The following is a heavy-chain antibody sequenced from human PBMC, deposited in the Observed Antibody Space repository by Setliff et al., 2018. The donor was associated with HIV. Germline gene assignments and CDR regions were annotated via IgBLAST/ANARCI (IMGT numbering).Heavy chain of an antibody. Sequence: GGSLRLSCAASGFTVSSNYMSWVRQAPGKGLEWVSVIYSGGTTYYADSVKGRFTISRDNSKNTLYLQMNSLRAEDTAVYYCARGLGIAVAGLDYWGQGTLVTVSS. CDR2: IYSGGTT. D-gene: IGHD6-19*01. CDR1: GFTVSSNY. V-gene: IGHV3-53*01. J-gene: IGHJ4*02. CDR3: ARGLGIAVAGLDY.